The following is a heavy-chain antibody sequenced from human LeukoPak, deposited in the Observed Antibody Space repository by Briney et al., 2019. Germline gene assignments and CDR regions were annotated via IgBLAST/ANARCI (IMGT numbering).Heavy chain of an antibody. Sequence: SGTLSLTCAVSGGSISSGGYSWSWIRQPPGKGLEWIGYIYHSGSTYYNPSLKSRVTISVDRSKNQFSLKLSSVTAADTAVYYCARGRESLASSGYYYVNPTYYFDYWGQGTLVTVSS. D-gene: IGHD3-22*01. V-gene: IGHV4-30-2*01. CDR1: GGSISSGGYS. J-gene: IGHJ4*02. CDR3: ARGRESLASSGYYYVNPTYYFDY. CDR2: IYHSGST.